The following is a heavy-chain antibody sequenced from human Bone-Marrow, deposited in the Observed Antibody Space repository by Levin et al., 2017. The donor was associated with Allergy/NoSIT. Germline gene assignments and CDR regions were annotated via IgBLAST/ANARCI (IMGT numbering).Heavy chain of an antibody. CDR1: GGSISSGGYY. CDR2: IYYSGST. V-gene: IGHV4-31*02. J-gene: IGHJ4*02. CDR3: ARGKGGWYYY. Sequence: SQTLSLTCTVSGGSISSGGYYWSWIRQHPGKGLEWIGYIYYSGSTYYNPSLKSRVTISVDTSKNQFSLKLSSVTAADTAVYDCARGKGGWYYYWGQGTLVTVSS. D-gene: IGHD6-19*01.